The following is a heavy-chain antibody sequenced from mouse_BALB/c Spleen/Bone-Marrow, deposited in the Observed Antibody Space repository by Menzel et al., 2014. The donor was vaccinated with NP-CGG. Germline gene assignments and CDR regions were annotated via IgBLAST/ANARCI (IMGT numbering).Heavy chain of an antibody. Sequence: QVQLKQSGAELVKPGASVKLSCKTSGYTFTSYWIQWVKQRPGQGLGWIGEMFPRTGATYYNERFRGRATLTIDTSSSTAYMQLSSLTSEDSAVYFYARRGYDYDDYSMDYWGQGTSVTVSS. CDR3: ARRGYDYDDYSMDY. D-gene: IGHD2-4*01. CDR1: GYTFTSYW. V-gene: IGHV1S132*01. CDR2: MFPRTGAT. J-gene: IGHJ4*01.